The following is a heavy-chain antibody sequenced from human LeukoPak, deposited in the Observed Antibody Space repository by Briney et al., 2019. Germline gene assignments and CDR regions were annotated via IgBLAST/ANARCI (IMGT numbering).Heavy chain of an antibody. CDR3: ARDDSSGYYSP. D-gene: IGHD3-22*01. Sequence: SETLSLTCTVSGGSISSSSYYWGWIRQPPGKGLEWIGSIYYSGSTYYNPSLKSRVTISVDTSKNQFSLKLSSVTAADTAVYYCARDDSSGYYSPWGQGTLVTVSS. CDR2: IYYSGST. V-gene: IGHV4-39*07. CDR1: GGSISSSSYY. J-gene: IGHJ5*02.